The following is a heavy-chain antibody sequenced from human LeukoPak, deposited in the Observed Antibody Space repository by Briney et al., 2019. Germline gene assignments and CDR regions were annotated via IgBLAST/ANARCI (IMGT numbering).Heavy chain of an antibody. CDR2: ILGDGSST. CDR1: GFTFSNYP. J-gene: IGHJ4*02. CDR3: ARDGTSGWHFDY. V-gene: IGHV3-64*01. D-gene: IGHD6-19*01. Sequence: GGSLRLSCAASGFTFSNYPMHWVRQAPGKGLEYVSSILGDGSSTSYANSVKGRFTISRDNSRNTLYLQMGSQRAGDMPVYYCARDGTSGWHFDYGGQGTLVTVSS.